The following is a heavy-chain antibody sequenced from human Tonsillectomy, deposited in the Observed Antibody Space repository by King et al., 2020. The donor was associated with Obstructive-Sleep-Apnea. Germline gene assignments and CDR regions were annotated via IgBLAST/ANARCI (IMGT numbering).Heavy chain of an antibody. Sequence: QVQLVQSGGEMKNPGASVKVSCKTSGYTFSNYGIVWVRQAPGQGLEWMGWFSVHNGQTNSAETVKDRLTMTTDTSTSTAYMELRSLTSDDTAVYYCARAGYNEFDYWGQGTLVTVSS. CDR3: ARAGYNEFDY. J-gene: IGHJ4*02. CDR2: FSVHNGQT. D-gene: IGHD5-18*01. V-gene: IGHV1-18*01. CDR1: GYTFSNYG.